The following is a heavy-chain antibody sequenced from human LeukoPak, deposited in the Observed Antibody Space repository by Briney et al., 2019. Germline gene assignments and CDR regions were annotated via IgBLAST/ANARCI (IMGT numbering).Heavy chain of an antibody. V-gene: IGHV3-30*03. D-gene: IGHD3-10*01. Sequence: RSLRLSCAASGFTFSSYGMHWVRPAPGKGLEWVAVISYDGSNKYYADSVKGRFTISRDNSKNTLYLQMNSLRAEDTAVYYCAGAENTQYYYGSGSYLIPYYYGMDVWGKGTTVTVSS. J-gene: IGHJ6*04. CDR2: ISYDGSNK. CDR1: GFTFSSYG. CDR3: AGAENTQYYYGSGSYLIPYYYGMDV.